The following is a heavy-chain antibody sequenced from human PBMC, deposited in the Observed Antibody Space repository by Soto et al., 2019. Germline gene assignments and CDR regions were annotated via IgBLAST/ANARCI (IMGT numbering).Heavy chain of an antibody. D-gene: IGHD2-15*01. CDR2: ISGSGGST. Sequence: GGSLRLSCAASGFTFSSYAMSWVRQAPGKGLEWVSAISGSGGSTYYADSVKGRFTISRDNSKNTLYLQMNSLRAEDTAVCYALVVVAATPNWFDPWGQGTLVTVSS. CDR3: LVVVAATPNWFDP. J-gene: IGHJ5*02. CDR1: GFTFSSYA. V-gene: IGHV3-23*01.